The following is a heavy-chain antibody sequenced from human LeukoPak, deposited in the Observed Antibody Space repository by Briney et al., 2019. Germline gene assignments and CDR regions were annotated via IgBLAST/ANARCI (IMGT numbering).Heavy chain of an antibody. J-gene: IGHJ6*03. V-gene: IGHV4-39*07. Sequence: SETLSLTCTVSGGSISSSSYYWGWIRQPPGRGLEWIGSIYYSGSTYYNPSLKSRVTMSVDTSKNQFSLKLSSVTAADTAVYYCARDNQLSGRVVAAWHYYYYYMDVWGKGTTVTVSS. CDR1: GGSISSSSYY. D-gene: IGHD2-15*01. CDR3: ARDNQLSGRVVAAWHYYYYYMDV. CDR2: IYYSGST.